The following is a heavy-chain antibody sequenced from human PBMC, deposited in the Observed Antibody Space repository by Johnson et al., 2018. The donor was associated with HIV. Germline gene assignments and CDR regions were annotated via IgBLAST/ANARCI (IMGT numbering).Heavy chain of an antibody. Sequence: QVQLVESGGGLVQPGGSLRLSCAASGFTFSSYGMHWVRQAPGKGLEWGAFIQYDESDKYYADSVKGRFIISRDNSKNTLFLQMNSLRAEDTAVYYCTKDRGSGWPDAFDIWGQGTMVTVSS. CDR1: GFTFSSYG. V-gene: IGHV3-30*02. J-gene: IGHJ3*02. D-gene: IGHD6-19*01. CDR2: IQYDESDK. CDR3: TKDRGSGWPDAFDI.